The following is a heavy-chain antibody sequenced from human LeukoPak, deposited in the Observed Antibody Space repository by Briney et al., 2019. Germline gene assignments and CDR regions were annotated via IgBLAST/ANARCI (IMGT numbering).Heavy chain of an antibody. J-gene: IGHJ4*02. CDR3: ARVPLAYCGGDCYLFDY. CDR2: IIPIFGTA. V-gene: IGHV1-69*01. D-gene: IGHD2-21*02. CDR1: GGTFSSYA. Sequence: GSSVKVSCKASGGTFSSYAISWVRQAPGQGLEWMGGIIPIFGTANYAQKFQGRVTITADESTSTACMELSSLRSEDTAVYYCARVPLAYCGGDCYLFDYWGQGTLVTVSS.